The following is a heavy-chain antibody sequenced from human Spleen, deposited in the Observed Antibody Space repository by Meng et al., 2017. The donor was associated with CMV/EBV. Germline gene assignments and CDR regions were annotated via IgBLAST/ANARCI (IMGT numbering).Heavy chain of an antibody. D-gene: IGHD3-10*01. CDR3: ARGELRQLRNYYGMDV. J-gene: IGHJ6*02. CDR1: GFTFSSYW. V-gene: IGHV3-74*01. Sequence: GGSLRLSCAASGFTFSSYWMHWVRQAPGKGLVWVSRINSDGSSTSYADSVKGRFTISRDNAKNTLYLQMNSLRAEDTAVYYCARGELRQLRNYYGMDVWGQGTTVTVSS. CDR2: INSDGSST.